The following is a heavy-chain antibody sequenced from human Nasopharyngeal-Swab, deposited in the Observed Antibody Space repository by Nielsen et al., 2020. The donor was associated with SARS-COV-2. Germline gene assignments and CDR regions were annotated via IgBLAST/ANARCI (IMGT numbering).Heavy chain of an antibody. CDR3: ARDLSIAAASI. D-gene: IGHD6-13*01. Sequence: WIRQPPGKGLEWVAVISYDGSNKYYADSVKGRFTISRDNSKNTLYLQMNGLRAEDTAVYYCARDLSIAAASIWGQGTLVTVSS. V-gene: IGHV3-30-3*01. J-gene: IGHJ4*02. CDR2: ISYDGSNK.